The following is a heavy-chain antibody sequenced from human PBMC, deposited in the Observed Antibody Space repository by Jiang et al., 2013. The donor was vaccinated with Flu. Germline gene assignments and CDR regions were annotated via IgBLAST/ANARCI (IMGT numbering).Heavy chain of an antibody. CDR3: ARRYGDYFDY. D-gene: IGHD4-17*01. Sequence: GSGLVKPSETLSLTCTVSGGSISSYYWSWIRQPPGKGLEWIGYIYYSGSTNYNPSLKSRVTISVDTSKNQFSLKLSSVTAADTAVYYCARRYGDYFDYWGQGTLVTVSS. J-gene: IGHJ4*02. V-gene: IGHV4-59*08. CDR2: IYYSGST. CDR1: GGSISSYY.